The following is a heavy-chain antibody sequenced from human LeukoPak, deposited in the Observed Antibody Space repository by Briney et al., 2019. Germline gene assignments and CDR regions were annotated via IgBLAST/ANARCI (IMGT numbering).Heavy chain of an antibody. J-gene: IGHJ6*04. CDR1: GFTFSSYS. CDR2: ISSSSSYI. Sequence: GGSLTLSCAASGFTFSSYSMNWVRQAPEKRLEWVSSISSSSSYIYYADSVKGRFTISRDNAKNSLYLQMNSLRAEDTAVYYCARESSDYYGMDGWGKGTTATVS. CDR3: ARESSDYYGMDG. V-gene: IGHV3-21*01. D-gene: IGHD2-15*01.